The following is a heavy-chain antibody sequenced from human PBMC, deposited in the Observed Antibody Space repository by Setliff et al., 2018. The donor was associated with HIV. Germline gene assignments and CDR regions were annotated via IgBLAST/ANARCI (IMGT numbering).Heavy chain of an antibody. D-gene: IGHD5-18*01. V-gene: IGHV3-23*01. CDR3: ARDGSYISRGY. CDR2: IRGSGSGDTT. CDR1: GFIFSSYA. Sequence: PGGSLRLSCAASGFIFSSYAMTWVRQAPGKGLEWVSTIRGSGSGDTTYYADSVKGRFTISRDNAKNSLYLQMNSLRAEDTAVYYCARDGSYISRGYWGQGTLVTVSS. J-gene: IGHJ4*02.